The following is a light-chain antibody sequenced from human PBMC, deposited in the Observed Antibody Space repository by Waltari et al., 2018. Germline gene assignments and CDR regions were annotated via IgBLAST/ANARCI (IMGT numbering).Light chain of an antibody. CDR1: KLGHNF. J-gene: IGLJ1*01. CDR3: QAWDSSSDSYV. V-gene: IGLV3-1*01. Sequence: SYELTQPPSVSVSAGQTASITCSGDKLGHNFVCWFQQRPGQSPVLVIYQDKKRPSGIPARFSGSHSGNTATLTISGTQPLDEADYYCQAWDSSSDSYVFGSGTKVTV. CDR2: QDK.